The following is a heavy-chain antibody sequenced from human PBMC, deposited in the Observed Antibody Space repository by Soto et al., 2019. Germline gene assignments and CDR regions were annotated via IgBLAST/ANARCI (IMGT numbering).Heavy chain of an antibody. J-gene: IGHJ3*01. CDR3: ASYGDYP. CDR2: ISYSGST. CDR1: GGSISSSSYY. V-gene: IGHV4-39*01. D-gene: IGHD4-17*01. Sequence: QMQLQESGPGLVKPSETLSLNCTVSGGSISSSSYYWGWIRQPPGRGLEWIGSISYSGSTYYNPCLKSRVTISVDTSKNQFSLKLTSVTDADTAMYYCASYGDYPWGQGTMVTVSS.